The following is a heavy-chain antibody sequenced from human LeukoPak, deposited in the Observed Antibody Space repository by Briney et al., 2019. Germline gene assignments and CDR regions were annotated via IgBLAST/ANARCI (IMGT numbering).Heavy chain of an antibody. CDR3: ASHIWSGYPNHFDY. CDR2: IIPILGTA. Sequence: SVKVSCKASGGTFSSYAISWVRQAPGQGLEWMGGIIPILGTANYAQKFQGRVTITADESTSTAYMELSSLRSEDTAVYYCASHIWSGYPNHFDYWGQGTLVTVSS. CDR1: GGTFSSYA. V-gene: IGHV1-69*13. D-gene: IGHD3-3*02. J-gene: IGHJ4*02.